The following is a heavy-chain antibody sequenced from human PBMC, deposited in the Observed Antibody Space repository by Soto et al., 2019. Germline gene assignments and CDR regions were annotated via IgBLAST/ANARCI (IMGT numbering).Heavy chain of an antibody. Sequence: ASVKVSRKASGYTFTSYGISWVRQAPGQGLEWMGWISAYNGNTNYAQKLQGRVTMTTDTSTSTAYMELRSLRSVDTAVYYCARDSWVAVAGRGPFDYWGQRSLVTASS. CDR2: ISAYNGNT. CDR1: GYTFTSYG. V-gene: IGHV1-18*04. CDR3: ARDSWVAVAGRGPFDY. J-gene: IGHJ4*02. D-gene: IGHD6-19*01.